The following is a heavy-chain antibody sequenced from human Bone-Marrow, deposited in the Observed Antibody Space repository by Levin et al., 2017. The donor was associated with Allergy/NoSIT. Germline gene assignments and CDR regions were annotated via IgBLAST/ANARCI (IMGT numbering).Heavy chain of an antibody. CDR3: ARGVVNRENDAFDV. Sequence: LSLTCVGSGFTFRSYAIHWVRQAPGKGLEWVSTISYDGIKKYYSDSAKGRFTISRDYSKDTLYLQLNRLRADDTAVYFCARGVVNRENDAFDVWCQGTMVTVSS. J-gene: IGHJ3*01. CDR2: ISYDGIKK. D-gene: IGHD2-21*01. V-gene: IGHV3-30*04. CDR1: GFTFRSYA.